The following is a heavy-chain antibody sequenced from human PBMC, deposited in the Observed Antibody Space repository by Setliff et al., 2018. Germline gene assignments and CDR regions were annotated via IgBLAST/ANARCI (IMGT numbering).Heavy chain of an antibody. V-gene: IGHV4-61*02. J-gene: IGHJ5*02. CDR3: AREDASGSARRFDP. D-gene: IGHD3-10*01. CDR2: MYTSGSA. Sequence: PSETLSLTCTVSGGSISSGSYYWNWIRQPAGKGLGWIGRMYTSGSANYNPSLRSRVTISLDTSKNQFSLRLNSVTAADMAVYYCAREDASGSARRFDPWGQGTLVTVSS. CDR1: GGSISSGSYY.